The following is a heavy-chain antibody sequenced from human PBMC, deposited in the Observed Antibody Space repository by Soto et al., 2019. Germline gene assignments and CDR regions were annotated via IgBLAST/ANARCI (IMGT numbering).Heavy chain of an antibody. J-gene: IGHJ4*02. CDR1: GFTVSNNY. Sequence: EVQLVESGGGLIQPGGSLRLSCAVSGFTVSNNYMSWVRQAPGKGLEGVSVIYSGGYTAYGDSVKGRFTISRDNSKNTPKPQLNSLGDDHRGVFAWAAQRGGGGYWGQGTLVTVSS. D-gene: IGHD6-25*01. V-gene: IGHV3-53*01. CDR2: IYSGGYT. CDR3: AAQRGGGGY.